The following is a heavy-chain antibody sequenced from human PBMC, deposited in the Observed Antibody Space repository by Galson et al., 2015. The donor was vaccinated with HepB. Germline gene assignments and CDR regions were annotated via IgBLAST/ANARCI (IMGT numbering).Heavy chain of an antibody. CDR3: ATTTFCSGGSCYGGFDY. J-gene: IGHJ4*02. D-gene: IGHD2-15*01. Sequence: QSGAEVKKPGESLRISRKGSGYSFTTYWISWVRQMPGKGLEWMGRIDPSDSYANYSPSFQGHVTISADKSISTAFLQWSSLKASDTAIYYCATTTFCSGGSCYGGFDYWGQGTLVTVSS. CDR2: IDPSDSYA. CDR1: GYSFTTYW. V-gene: IGHV5-10-1*01.